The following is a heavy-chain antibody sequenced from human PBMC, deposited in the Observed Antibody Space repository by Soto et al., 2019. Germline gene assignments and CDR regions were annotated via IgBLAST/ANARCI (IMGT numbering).Heavy chain of an antibody. V-gene: IGHV5-51*01. Sequence: GESQRISCKGSGYSFTKYWIGWVRQMPGKGLEWMGIIYPGDSETKYSPSFQGQVTVSVDKSISTAYLQWSSLKASDNAMYYCARDQETVVGAPGNHWFDPWGQGTLVTVSS. CDR1: GYSFTKYW. CDR2: IYPGDSET. D-gene: IGHD1-26*01. CDR3: ARDQETVVGAPGNHWFDP. J-gene: IGHJ5*02.